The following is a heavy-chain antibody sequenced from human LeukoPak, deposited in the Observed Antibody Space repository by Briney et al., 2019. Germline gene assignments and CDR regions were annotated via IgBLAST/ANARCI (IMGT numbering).Heavy chain of an antibody. CDR3: ARSLYSGYDA. J-gene: IGHJ4*02. CDR2: LNWSNDK. D-gene: IGHD5-12*01. V-gene: IGHV2-70*04. Sequence: SGPALLKPTQPLTLTCTFSGFSLTTPGVSVSWIRQPPGKPLECLARLNWSNDKFYSTSLKPRLTISSDTSKNQVVLIMTNMDPVDTATFFCARSLYSGYDAWGQGSLVTVSS. CDR1: GFSLTTPGVS.